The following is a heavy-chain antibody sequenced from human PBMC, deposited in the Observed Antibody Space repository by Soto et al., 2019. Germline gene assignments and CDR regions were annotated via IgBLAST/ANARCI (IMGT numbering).Heavy chain of an antibody. CDR2: ISGSGGGA. D-gene: IGHD3-10*01. J-gene: IGHJ6*03. CDR3: ARPGGDYFYNHMDV. Sequence: EVQLLESGGGLVQPGGSLRLSCAASGFTLSRYVMSWVRQAPGKGLEWVSVISGSGGGAFYADSVKGRFTISRDNSKNTLYLEMRSLRAEDSAVYYCARPGGDYFYNHMDVWGKGTTVTVSS. CDR1: GFTLSRYV. V-gene: IGHV3-23*01.